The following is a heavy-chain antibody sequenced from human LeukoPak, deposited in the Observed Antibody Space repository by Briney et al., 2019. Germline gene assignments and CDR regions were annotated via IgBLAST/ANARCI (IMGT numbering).Heavy chain of an antibody. Sequence: EASVKVSCKASGYTFTSYGISWVRQAPGQGLEGMGWISAYNGNTNYAQKLQGRVTMTTDTSTSTAYMELRSLRSDDTAVYYCARLYYDSSGYYRDYWGQGTLVTVSS. D-gene: IGHD3-22*01. CDR1: GYTFTSYG. CDR3: ARLYYDSSGYYRDY. J-gene: IGHJ4*02. CDR2: ISAYNGNT. V-gene: IGHV1-18*01.